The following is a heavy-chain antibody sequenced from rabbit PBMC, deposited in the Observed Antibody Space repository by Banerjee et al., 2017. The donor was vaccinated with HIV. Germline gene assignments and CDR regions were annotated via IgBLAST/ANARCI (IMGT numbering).Heavy chain of an antibody. CDR2: ITRSDGT. J-gene: IGHJ4*01. V-gene: IGHV1S45*01. D-gene: IGHD2-1*01. Sequence: EVSGGGLVQPEGSLTLTCTASGFSFSSYWIWWVRQAPGKGLELIAGITRSDGTYYASWAKGRFTDSKSSSTAVTLQMTSLTAADTATYFCARDLHGDVSAYFDLWGQGTLVTVS. CDR3: ARDLHGDVSAYFDL. CDR1: GFSFSSYW.